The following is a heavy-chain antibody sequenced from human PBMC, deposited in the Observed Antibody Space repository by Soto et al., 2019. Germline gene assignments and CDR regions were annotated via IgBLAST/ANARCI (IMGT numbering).Heavy chain of an antibody. CDR1: GFTFSSYW. CDR3: ARAQGYSSSWYWFDP. V-gene: IGHV3-7*03. Sequence: EVQLVESGGGLVQPGGSLRLSCAASGFTFSSYWMNWVRQAPGKGLEWVANIMQDGSEKYYVDSVKGRFTISRDNAKNSWYLQMNSLRAEDTAVYYCARAQGYSSSWYWFDPWGQGTLVTVSS. J-gene: IGHJ5*02. CDR2: IMQDGSEK. D-gene: IGHD6-13*01.